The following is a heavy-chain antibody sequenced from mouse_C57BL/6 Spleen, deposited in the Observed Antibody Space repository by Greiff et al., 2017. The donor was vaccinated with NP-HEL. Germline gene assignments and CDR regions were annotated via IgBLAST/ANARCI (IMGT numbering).Heavy chain of an antibody. Sequence: QVQLQQSGPGLVQPSQSLSITCTVSGFSLTSYGVHWVRQSPGKGLEWLGVIWSGGSTDYNAAFISSLSISKDNSKSQVFFKMNSLQADDTAIYYCASNYWYCDVWGTGTTVTVSS. CDR3: ASNYWYCDV. CDR1: GFSLTSYG. CDR2: IWSGGST. J-gene: IGHJ1*03. V-gene: IGHV2-2*01.